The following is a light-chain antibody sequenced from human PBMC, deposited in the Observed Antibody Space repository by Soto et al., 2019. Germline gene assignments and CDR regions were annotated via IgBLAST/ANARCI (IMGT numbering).Light chain of an antibody. Sequence: EIVLTQSPGTLSLSPGERATLSCRASQSVSSSYLAWYQQKPGQPPRLLISGTSNRATGIPDRFSGSGSGRDFTLTISRLEPEDFAVYFCQQFGNSPWTFGQGTKVDNK. CDR2: GTS. V-gene: IGKV3-20*01. CDR1: QSVSSSY. J-gene: IGKJ1*01. CDR3: QQFGNSPWT.